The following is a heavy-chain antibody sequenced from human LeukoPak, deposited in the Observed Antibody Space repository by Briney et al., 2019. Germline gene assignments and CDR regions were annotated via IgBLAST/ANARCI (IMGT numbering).Heavy chain of an antibody. CDR1: GGSISSSNW. CDR2: IYHSGST. J-gene: IGHJ3*02. D-gene: IGHD6-25*01. V-gene: IGHV4-4*02. Sequence: SGTLSLTCAVSGGSISSSNWWSWVRQPPGKGLEWIGEIYHSGSTNYNPSLKGRVTISVDKSKNQFSLKLSSVTAADTAVYYCARYLSRGPDAFDIWGQGTMVTVSS. CDR3: ARYLSRGPDAFDI.